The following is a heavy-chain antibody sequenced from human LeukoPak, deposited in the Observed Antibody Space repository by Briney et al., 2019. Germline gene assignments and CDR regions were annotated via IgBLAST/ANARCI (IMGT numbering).Heavy chain of an antibody. CDR1: GGTFSSYT. CDR3: ARAPAAPIVGATLYYFDY. CDR2: IIPILGIA. V-gene: IGHV1-69*02. D-gene: IGHD1-26*01. J-gene: IGHJ4*02. Sequence: APVKVSCKASGGTFSSYTISWVRQAPGQGLEWMGRIIPILGIANYAQKFQGRVTITADKSTSTAYMELSSLRSEDTAVYYCARAPAAPIVGATLYYFDYWGQGTLVTVSS.